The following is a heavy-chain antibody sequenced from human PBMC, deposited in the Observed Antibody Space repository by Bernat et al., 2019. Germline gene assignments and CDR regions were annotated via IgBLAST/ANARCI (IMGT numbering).Heavy chain of an antibody. CDR1: GYTFISYG. D-gene: IGHD3-22*01. V-gene: IGHV1-18*01. J-gene: IGHJ4*02. CDR3: ARATYYYDSSGYYYERFDY. CDR2: ISAYNGNT. Sequence: QVQLVQSGAEVKKPGASVKVSCKASGYTFISYGISWVRQAPGQGLEWMGWISAYNGNTNYAQKLQGRVTMTTDTSTSTSYLVLRSLRSDDTAVYYCARATYYYDSSGYYYERFDYWGQGTLVTVSS.